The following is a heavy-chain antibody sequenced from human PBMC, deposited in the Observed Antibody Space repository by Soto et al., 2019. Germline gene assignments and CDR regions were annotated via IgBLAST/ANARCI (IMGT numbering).Heavy chain of an antibody. CDR3: ARGLPAAILGWFDP. CDR1: GGSISSGGYY. J-gene: IGHJ5*02. CDR2: IYYSGST. Sequence: QVQLQESGPGLVKPSQTLSLTCTVSGGSISSGGYYWSWIRQHPGKGLEWIGYIYYSGSTYYNPSLKIRVTISVDTSKNQFSLKLSSVAAADTAVYYCARGLPAAILGWFDPWGQGTLVTVSS. D-gene: IGHD2-2*01. V-gene: IGHV4-31*03.